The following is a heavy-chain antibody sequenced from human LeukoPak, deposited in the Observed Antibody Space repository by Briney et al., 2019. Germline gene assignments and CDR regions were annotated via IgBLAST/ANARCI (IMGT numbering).Heavy chain of an antibody. CDR2: ISAYNGNT. V-gene: IGHV1-18*01. J-gene: IGHJ3*02. CDR3: ARIYSSSWPGAFDI. Sequence: ASVKVSCKASGYTFTSYGISWVRQAPGQGLEWMGWISAYNGNTNYAQKLQGRVTMTTDTSTSTAYMELRSLRPDDTAVYYCARIYSSSWPGAFDIWGQGTMVTVSS. D-gene: IGHD6-13*01. CDR1: GYTFTSYG.